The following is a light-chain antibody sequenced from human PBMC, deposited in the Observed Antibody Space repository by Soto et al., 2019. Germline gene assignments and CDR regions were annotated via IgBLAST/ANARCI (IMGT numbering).Light chain of an antibody. CDR3: MQALETPLT. Sequence: DIVMTQSPLFLSVTPGEPASISCRSSQSLLHDNGFNFLNWYLQKPGQSPQLLISLGSSRASGVPDRFSGSASGRDFTLLISRVEAEDVGVFYCMQALETPLTVGGGTKVDIK. CDR2: LGS. V-gene: IGKV2-28*01. CDR1: QSLLHDNGFNF. J-gene: IGKJ4*01.